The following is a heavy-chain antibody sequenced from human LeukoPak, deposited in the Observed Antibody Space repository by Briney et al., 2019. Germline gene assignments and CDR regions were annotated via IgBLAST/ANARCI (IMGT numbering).Heavy chain of an antibody. D-gene: IGHD1-1*01. CDR2: IYYSGSA. Sequence: SETLSLTCSVSGGSISNDYWSWIRLPPGKGLEWIGYIYYSGSANYNPSLSNRVTISVDTSKNQFSLRLSSVTAADTAVYYCARDRTGNILFDPWGQGTLVTVSS. CDR1: GGSISNDY. CDR3: ARDRTGNILFDP. V-gene: IGHV4-59*01. J-gene: IGHJ5*01.